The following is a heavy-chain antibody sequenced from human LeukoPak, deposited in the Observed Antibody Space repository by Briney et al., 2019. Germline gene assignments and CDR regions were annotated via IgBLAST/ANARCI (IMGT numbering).Heavy chain of an antibody. CDR3: ARHPGGVINFDY. D-gene: IGHD3-16*01. Sequence: PSETLSLTCTVSGGSISSSSYYWGWIRQPPGKGLEWIGSIYYSGSTYYNPSLKSRVTISVDTSKNQFSLKLSSVTAADTAVYYCARHPGGVINFDYWGQGTLVTVSS. J-gene: IGHJ4*02. V-gene: IGHV4-39*01. CDR2: IYYSGST. CDR1: GGSISSSSYY.